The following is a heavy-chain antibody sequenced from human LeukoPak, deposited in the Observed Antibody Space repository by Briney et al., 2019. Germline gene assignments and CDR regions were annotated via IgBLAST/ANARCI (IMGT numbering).Heavy chain of an antibody. CDR2: IYSGGST. V-gene: IGHV3-66*01. D-gene: IGHD6-13*01. CDR1: GFTVSSNY. J-gene: IGHJ4*02. Sequence: GGSLRLSCAASGFTVSSNYMSWVRQAPGKVLEWVSVIYSGGSTYYADSVKGRFTISRDNSKNTLYLQMNSLRAEDTAVYYCARALIAAAGLYYFDYWGQGTLVTVSS. CDR3: ARALIAAAGLYYFDY.